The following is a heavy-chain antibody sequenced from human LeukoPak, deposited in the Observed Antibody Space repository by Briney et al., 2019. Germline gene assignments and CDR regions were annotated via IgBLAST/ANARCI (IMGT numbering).Heavy chain of an antibody. J-gene: IGHJ4*02. D-gene: IGHD3-9*01. Sequence: ASVKVSCRVSGYTLTELSMHWVRQAPGTGLEWMGGFDTEAGETIYAQKLQGRVTMTEDTSTDTAYMELSSLRSEDTAVYYCATDYYDILTGHRTFDYWGQGTLVTVSS. V-gene: IGHV1-24*01. CDR2: FDTEAGET. CDR1: GYTLTELS. CDR3: ATDYYDILTGHRTFDY.